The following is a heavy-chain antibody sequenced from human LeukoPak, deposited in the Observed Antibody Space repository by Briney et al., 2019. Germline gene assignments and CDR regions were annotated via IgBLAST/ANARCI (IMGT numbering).Heavy chain of an antibody. CDR2: INHSGST. J-gene: IGHJ4*02. CDR1: GGSFSGYY. Sequence: KPSETLSLTCAVYGGSFSGYYWSWIRQPPGKGLEWIGEINHSGSTNYNPSLKSRVTISVDTSKNQFSLKLSSVTAADTAVYYCAREGPGYSSHFDYWGQGTLVTVSS. D-gene: IGHD6-13*01. V-gene: IGHV4-34*01. CDR3: AREGPGYSSHFDY.